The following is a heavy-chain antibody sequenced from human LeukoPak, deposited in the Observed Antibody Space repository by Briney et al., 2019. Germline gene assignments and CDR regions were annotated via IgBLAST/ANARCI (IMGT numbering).Heavy chain of an antibody. D-gene: IGHD2-2*01. CDR2: IYTSGST. CDR1: GGSISSYY. V-gene: IGHV4-4*07. J-gene: IGHJ4*02. CDR3: ARERAPIVVVPAARDFDY. Sequence: SETLSLTCTVSGGSISSYYWSWIRQPAGKGLEWIGRIYTSGSTNYNPSLKSRVTISVDTSKNQFSLKLSSVTAADTAVYYCARERAPIVVVPAARDFDYWGQGTLVTVSS.